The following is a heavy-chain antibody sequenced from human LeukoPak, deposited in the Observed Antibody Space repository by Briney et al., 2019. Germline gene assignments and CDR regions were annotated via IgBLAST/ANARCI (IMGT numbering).Heavy chain of an antibody. J-gene: IGHJ5*02. D-gene: IGHD3-10*01. V-gene: IGHV4-4*07. CDR1: GGPISSYY. CDR2: IYTSGST. CDR3: ARVGSVLLWFGEHSGDWFDP. Sequence: SETLSLTCTVSGGPISSYYWSWIRQPAGKGLEWIGRIYTSGSTNYNPSLKSRVTMSVDTSKNQFSLKLSSVTAADTAVYHCARVGSVLLWFGEHSGDWFDPWGQGTLVTVSS.